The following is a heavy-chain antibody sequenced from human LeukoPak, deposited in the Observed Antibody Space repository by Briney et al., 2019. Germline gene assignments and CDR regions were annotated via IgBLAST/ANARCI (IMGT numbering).Heavy chain of an antibody. V-gene: IGHV4-34*01. J-gene: IGHJ6*03. D-gene: IGHD3-3*01. CDR3: ARKGRYYDFWSGPRYYYMDV. CDR1: GGSFSGYY. CDR2: INHSGST. Sequence: SETLSLTCAVYGGSFSGYYWSWIRQPPGKGLEWIGEINHSGSTNYNPSLKSRVTISVDTSKNQLSLKLSSVTAADTAVYYCARKGRYYDFWSGPRYYYMDVWGKGTTVTVSS.